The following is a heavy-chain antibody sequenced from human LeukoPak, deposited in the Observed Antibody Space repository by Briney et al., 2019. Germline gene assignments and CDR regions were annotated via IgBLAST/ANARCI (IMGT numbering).Heavy chain of an antibody. Sequence: GGSLRLSCAASGFTFSDYYMSWIRQAPGKGLEWISYISSGGSTIYYADSVRGQFTISRDNAKKSLYLQMNSLRAEDTAAYYCARVQKGIAAAGTGGGWFEPWGQGTLATVS. CDR3: ARVQKGIAAAGTGGGWFEP. D-gene: IGHD6-13*01. CDR1: GFTFSDYY. CDR2: ISSGGSTI. J-gene: IGHJ5*02. V-gene: IGHV3-11*01.